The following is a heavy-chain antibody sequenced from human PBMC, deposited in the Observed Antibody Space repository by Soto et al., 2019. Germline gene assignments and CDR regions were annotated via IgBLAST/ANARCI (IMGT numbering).Heavy chain of an antibody. V-gene: IGHV2-5*02. J-gene: IGHJ4*02. CDR3: AHSLSTIIVGGVFFDF. D-gene: IGHD3-22*01. CDR2: IYWDDDK. Sequence: SGPTLVNPTQTLTLTCTFSGFSLSTSRVGVGWIRQPPGKALEWLAVIYWDDDKRYSPSLKSRLTITKDSSKNQVVLTMTNLDPVNTATYYCAHSLSTIIVGGVFFDFCGQRTLVTASS. CDR1: GFSLSTSRVG.